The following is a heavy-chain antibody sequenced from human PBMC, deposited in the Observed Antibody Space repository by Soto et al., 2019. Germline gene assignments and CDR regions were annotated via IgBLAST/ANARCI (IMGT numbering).Heavy chain of an antibody. CDR3: ARGYYGSSYGMDV. CDR2: IIPIFGTA. J-gene: IGHJ6*02. D-gene: IGHD3-10*01. Sequence: SVKVSCKASGYTFTSYGISWVRQAPGQGLEWMGGIIPIFGTANYAQKFQGRVTITADESTSTAYMELSSLRSEDTAVYYCARGYYGSSYGMDVWGQGTTVTVSS. V-gene: IGHV1-69*13. CDR1: GYTFTSYG.